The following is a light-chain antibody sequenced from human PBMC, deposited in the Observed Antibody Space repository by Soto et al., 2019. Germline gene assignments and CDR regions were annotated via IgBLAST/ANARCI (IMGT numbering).Light chain of an antibody. CDR2: DVT. V-gene: IGLV2-14*01. CDR3: CLYIGATTYV. CDR1: SSDIGDYDY. J-gene: IGLJ1*01. Sequence: QSALTQPASVSGSPGQSITISCTGTSSDIGDYDYVSWYQHLPGKAPKLLIFDVTHRPSGVSDRFSGSKSGNTASLTISGVRPEDEADYYCCLYIGATTYVFGTGTKVTVL.